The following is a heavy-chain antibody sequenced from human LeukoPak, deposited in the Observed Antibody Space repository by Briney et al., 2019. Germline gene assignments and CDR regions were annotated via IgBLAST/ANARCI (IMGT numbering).Heavy chain of an antibody. D-gene: IGHD2-21*02. J-gene: IGHJ5*02. V-gene: IGHV3-23*01. CDR1: GFAFGSYA. CDR2: ISGSGGTT. Sequence: GGSLRLSCTASGFAFGSYAMYWVRQAPGKGLEWVSAISGSGGTTYYADSVKGRFTISRDNYKNKLFLQMNSLRAEDTALYYCAKGYCASFTCYSRFDPWGQGTLVTVSS. CDR3: AKGYCASFTCYSRFDP.